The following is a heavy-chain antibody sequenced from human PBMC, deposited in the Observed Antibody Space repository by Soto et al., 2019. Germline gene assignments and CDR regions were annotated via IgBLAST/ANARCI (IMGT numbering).Heavy chain of an antibody. Sequence: PGGSLRLSCATSGFTFSSYWMHWVRQAPGKGLVWVSRVNSDGSTTNYADSVKGRFTISRDNAKNTLYLQMNSLRAEDTAVYFCARVSVSSAWYIDSWGQGTLVTAPQ. CDR1: GFTFSSYW. CDR2: VNSDGSTT. CDR3: ARVSVSSAWYIDS. J-gene: IGHJ5*01. D-gene: IGHD6-13*01. V-gene: IGHV3-74*01.